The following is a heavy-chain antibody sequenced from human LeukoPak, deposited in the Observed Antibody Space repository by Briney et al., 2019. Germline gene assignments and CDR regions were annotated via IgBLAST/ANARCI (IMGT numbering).Heavy chain of an antibody. CDR2: ISSSGST. J-gene: IGHJ3*02. V-gene: IGHV4-4*08. CDR1: GFTFINYV. CDR3: ARGPYSYDSSGAFDI. Sequence: GSLRLSCAASGFTFINYVMSWVRQAPGKGLEWMGRISSSGSTNYNPSLKSRVTISVDTSKNQFSLKLSSVTAADTAVYFCARGPYSYDSSGAFDIWGQGTMVTVSS. D-gene: IGHD3-22*01.